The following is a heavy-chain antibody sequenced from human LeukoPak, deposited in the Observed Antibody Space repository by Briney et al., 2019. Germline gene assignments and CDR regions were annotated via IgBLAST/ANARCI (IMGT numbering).Heavy chain of an antibody. CDR2: ISSSGSYI. CDR3: ARGGKATIMGGDY. V-gene: IGHV3-21*01. Sequence: GGSLRLSCAASGFTFSSYSMNWVRQAPGKGLEWVSSISSSGSYIYYADSVKGRFTISRDNAKNSLYLQMNSLRAEDTAVYYCARGGKATIMGGDYWGQGTLVTVSS. J-gene: IGHJ4*02. D-gene: IGHD5-24*01. CDR1: GFTFSSYS.